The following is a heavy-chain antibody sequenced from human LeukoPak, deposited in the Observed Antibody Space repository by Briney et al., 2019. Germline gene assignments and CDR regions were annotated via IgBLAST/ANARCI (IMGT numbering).Heavy chain of an antibody. CDR2: ISSSSNII. V-gene: IGHV3-48*01. Sequence: RPGGSLRLSCAASAFTFSNYNMNWVRQPPGKGLQWVSYISSSSNIIYYADSVKGRFTISRDNAKNSLFLQMNSLRAEDTAVYYCARDFAREFTIDYWGQGTLVTVSS. CDR3: ARDFAREFTIDY. D-gene: IGHD3-10*01. J-gene: IGHJ4*02. CDR1: AFTFSNYN.